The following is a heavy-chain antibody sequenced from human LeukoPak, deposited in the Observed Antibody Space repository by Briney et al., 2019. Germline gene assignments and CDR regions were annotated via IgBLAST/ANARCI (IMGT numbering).Heavy chain of an antibody. D-gene: IGHD6-13*01. V-gene: IGHV3-21*01. CDR2: ITSSSSYI. CDR1: GFTFSSYS. CDR3: ARDSSWYGYYFDY. Sequence: PGGSLRLSCAASGFTFSSYSMNWVRQAPGKGLEWVSSITSSSSYIYYADSVKGRFTISRNNAKNSLYLQMNSLRAEDTAVYYCARDSSWYGYYFDYWGQGTLVTVSS. J-gene: IGHJ4*02.